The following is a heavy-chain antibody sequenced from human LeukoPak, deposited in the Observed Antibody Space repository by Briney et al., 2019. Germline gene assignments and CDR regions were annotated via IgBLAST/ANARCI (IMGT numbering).Heavy chain of an antibody. J-gene: IGHJ4*02. CDR1: GFTFSSYG. CDR3: AKTMTGYVWGSPNY. V-gene: IGHV3-30*18. CDR2: ISYDGSNK. Sequence: PGRSLRLSCAASGFTFSSYGMHWVRQAPGKGLEWVAVISYDGSNKYYADSVKGRFTISRDHSKNTLYLQMNSLRAEDTAVYYCAKTMTGYVWGSPNYWGQGTLVTVSS. D-gene: IGHD3-16*01.